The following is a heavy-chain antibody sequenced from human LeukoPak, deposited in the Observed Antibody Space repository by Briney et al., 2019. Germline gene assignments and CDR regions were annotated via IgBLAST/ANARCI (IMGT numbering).Heavy chain of an antibody. J-gene: IGHJ3*02. CDR2: IYYSGST. Sequence: SETLSLTCTVSGGSISSTSYFWGWIRQPPGKGLEWIGSIYYSGSTYYNPSLKSRVTISVDTSKNQLSLELSSVTAADTAVYYCAKGDGYNYSAFDIWGQGTMVTVSS. CDR1: GGSISSTSYF. V-gene: IGHV4-39*01. CDR3: AKGDGYNYSAFDI. D-gene: IGHD5-24*01.